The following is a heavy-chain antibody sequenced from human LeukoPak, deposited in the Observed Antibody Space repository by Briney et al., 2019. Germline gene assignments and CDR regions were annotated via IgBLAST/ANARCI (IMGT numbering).Heavy chain of an antibody. CDR2: IYHSGST. CDR1: GVSISSGGYS. CDR3: ARAMRYSSSWYDD. Sequence: KASETLSLTCAVSGVSISSGGYSWSWIRQPPGKGLEWIGYIYHSGSTYYNPSLKSRVTISVDTSKNQFSLKLSSVTAADTAVYYCARAMRYSSSWYDDWGQGTLVTVSS. V-gene: IGHV4-30-2*02. J-gene: IGHJ5*02. D-gene: IGHD6-13*01.